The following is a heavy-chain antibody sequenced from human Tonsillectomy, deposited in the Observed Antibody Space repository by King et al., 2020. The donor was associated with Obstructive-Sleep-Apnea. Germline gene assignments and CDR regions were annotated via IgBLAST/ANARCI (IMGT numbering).Heavy chain of an antibody. D-gene: IGHD6-19*01. CDR3: ANTGYKPGIEVEDY. CDR2: ISYDGSIQ. J-gene: IGHJ4*02. V-gene: IGHV3-30-3*01. CDR1: GFTFSNYA. Sequence: VQLVESGGGVVQPGRSLRLSCAASGFTFSNYAMHWLRQAPGKGLVWVAVISYDGSIQLYADSVKGLFTISRNNSQDTLYLQMNSLRGEDTAVYYCANTGYKPGIEVEDYWGQGIQVTVSS.